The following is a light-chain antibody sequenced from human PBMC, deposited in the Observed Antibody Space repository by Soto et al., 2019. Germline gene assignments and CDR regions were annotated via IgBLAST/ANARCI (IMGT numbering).Light chain of an antibody. V-gene: IGKV3-11*01. CDR1: QSVSGF. J-gene: IGKJ3*01. Sequence: VSRMGVAIGGCRTSQSVSGFLAWYQQKPGQAPRLLIYDASNRAAGIPARFSGSGSGTDFTLTTSNLEPDDLAVYDCPQRDTWRFGPGTKVDIK. CDR2: DAS. CDR3: PQRDTWR.